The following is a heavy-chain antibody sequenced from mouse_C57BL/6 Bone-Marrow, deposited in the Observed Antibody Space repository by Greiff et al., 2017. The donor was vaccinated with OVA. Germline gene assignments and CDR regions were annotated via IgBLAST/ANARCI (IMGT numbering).Heavy chain of an antibody. CDR2: IDPENGDT. J-gene: IGHJ2*01. CDR1: GFNIKDDY. D-gene: IGHD1-1*01. Sequence: EVQLQQSGAELVRPGASVKLSCTASGFNIKDDYMHWVKQRPEQGLEWIGWIDPENGDTEYASKFQGKATITADTSSNTAYLQLSSLTSEDTAVYYCTTFHYYGSRWRHWGQGTTLTVSS. CDR3: TTFHYYGSRWRH. V-gene: IGHV14-4*01.